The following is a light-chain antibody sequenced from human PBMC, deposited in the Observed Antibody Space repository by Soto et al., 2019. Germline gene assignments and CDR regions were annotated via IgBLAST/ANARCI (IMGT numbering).Light chain of an antibody. J-gene: IGLJ3*02. V-gene: IGLV7-46*01. CDR2: DTS. Sequence: QTVVTQEPSLTVSPGGTVTLTCGSNTGAVTSGHYPYWFQQKPGQAPKTLIYDTSDKHSWTPARFSGSLLGGKAALTLSGAQPEDEADYYCLLSHSGARVFGGGTKLTVL. CDR3: LLSHSGARV. CDR1: TGAVTSGHY.